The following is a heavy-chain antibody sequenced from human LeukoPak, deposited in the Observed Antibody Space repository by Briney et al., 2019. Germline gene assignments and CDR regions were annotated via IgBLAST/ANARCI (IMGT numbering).Heavy chain of an antibody. D-gene: IGHD6-13*01. Sequence: ASVKVSCKASGYTFTSYGISWVRQAPGQGLEWMGWISAYNGNTNYAQKLQGRVTMTTDTSTSTAYMELRSLRSDDTAVYYCARDRVPIAAAVFMRYDNWFDPWGQGTLVTVSS. V-gene: IGHV1-18*01. CDR3: ARDRVPIAAAVFMRYDNWFDP. CDR2: ISAYNGNT. J-gene: IGHJ5*02. CDR1: GYTFTSYG.